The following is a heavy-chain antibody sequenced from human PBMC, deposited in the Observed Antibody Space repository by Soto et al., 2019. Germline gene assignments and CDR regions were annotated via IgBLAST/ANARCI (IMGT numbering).Heavy chain of an antibody. Sequence: VGSLRLSCAASGFTFSSYWMSWVRQAPGKGLEWVANIKQDGSEKYYVDSVKGRFTISRDNAKNSLYLQMNSLRAEDTAVYYCARDGIGKYYYYYGMDVWGQGTTVTVSS. CDR2: IKQDGSEK. D-gene: IGHD1-20*01. V-gene: IGHV3-7*03. CDR3: ARDGIGKYYYYYGMDV. J-gene: IGHJ6*02. CDR1: GFTFSSYW.